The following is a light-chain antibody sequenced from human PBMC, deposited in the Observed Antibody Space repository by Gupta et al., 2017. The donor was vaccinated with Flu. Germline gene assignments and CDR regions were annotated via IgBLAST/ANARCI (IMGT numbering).Light chain of an antibody. Sequence: PAPLSVSPGQRDAQSCRPTQDVRVQLAWYPQKGGQAPRVLIYVASTTAIRVPAQFSGHGFGTKFTLTIHGRQSEEVAVYYCHEQTHCPTAFGAGTKVEIK. J-gene: IGKJ4*01. CDR3: HEQTHCPTA. V-gene: IGKV3-15*01. CDR2: VAS. CDR1: QDVRVQ.